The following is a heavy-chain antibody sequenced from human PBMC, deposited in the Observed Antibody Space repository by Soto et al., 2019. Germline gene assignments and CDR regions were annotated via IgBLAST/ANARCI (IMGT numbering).Heavy chain of an antibody. CDR3: ARLCSGWQYYSYGMDV. CDR2: IYPGDSDT. D-gene: IGHD2-15*01. CDR1: GYSFTSYW. Sequence: GETLKISCKGSGYSFTSYWIGCVRQMPGKGLEWMGIIYPGDSDTRYSPSFQGRVTISSDKSISTAYLQWSSLKASDTAMYYCARLCSGWQYYSYGMDVCRQATTVTVFS. J-gene: IGHJ6*02. V-gene: IGHV5-51*01.